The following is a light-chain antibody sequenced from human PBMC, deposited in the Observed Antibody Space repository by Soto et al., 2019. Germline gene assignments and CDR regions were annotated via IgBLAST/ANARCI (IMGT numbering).Light chain of an antibody. CDR3: SSFAVNNNLV. CDR2: EVS. Sequence: QSALTQPPSASGSPGQSVTISCTGTSSDVGGYNYVSWYQQHPGKAPKLMISEVSKRTSGVPDRFSGSKSGNTASLTVSGRQAEDEADYYCSSFAVNNNLVFGGGTKLTVL. V-gene: IGLV2-8*01. CDR1: SSDVGGYNY. J-gene: IGLJ2*01.